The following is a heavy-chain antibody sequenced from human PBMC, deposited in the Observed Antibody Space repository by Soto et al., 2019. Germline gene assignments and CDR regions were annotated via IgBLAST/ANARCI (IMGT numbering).Heavy chain of an antibody. D-gene: IGHD3-10*01. CDR3: ARFLLWFGELGLEYYHYGMDV. CDR2: INHSGST. V-gene: IGHV4-34*01. Sequence: PSETLSLTCAVYGGSFSGYYWTWIRQPPGTGLEWIGEINHSGSTNYNPSLKGRVTISVDTSKNQFSLKLSSVTAADTAVYYCARFLLWFGELGLEYYHYGMDVWGQGTMVTVSS. CDR1: GGSFSGYY. J-gene: IGHJ6*02.